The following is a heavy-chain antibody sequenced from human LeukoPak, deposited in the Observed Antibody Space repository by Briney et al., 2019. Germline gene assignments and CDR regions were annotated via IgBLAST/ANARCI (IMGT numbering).Heavy chain of an antibody. CDR1: GFTFSDYT. D-gene: IGHD1/OR15-1a*01. CDR3: AGSWNIHFDY. Sequence: GGSLRLSCAASGFTFSDYTMQWVRQAPGKGLEWVAVIRYDGSDINYADSVKGRFTISRDNSKNTLYLEMNSLRVEDTAVYFCAGSWNIHFDYWGQGTLVTVSS. V-gene: IGHV3-33*08. J-gene: IGHJ4*02. CDR2: IRYDGSDI.